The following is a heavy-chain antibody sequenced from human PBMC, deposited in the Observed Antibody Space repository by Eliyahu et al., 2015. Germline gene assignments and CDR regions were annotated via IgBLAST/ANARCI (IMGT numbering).Heavy chain of an antibody. V-gene: IGHV3-23*01. Sequence: EMQLLESGGNLVQPGDSLRLSCAASGFTLGNYAMNWVRQAPGKGLEWVSSISESGDTTDYADSVRGRFIISRDNPKNTLFLQMNTLRAEDTAVYYCVKQYVDVWGKGTTVTVSS. D-gene: IGHD2-8*01. CDR3: VKQYVDV. CDR1: GFTLGNYA. J-gene: IGHJ6*04. CDR2: ISESGDTT.